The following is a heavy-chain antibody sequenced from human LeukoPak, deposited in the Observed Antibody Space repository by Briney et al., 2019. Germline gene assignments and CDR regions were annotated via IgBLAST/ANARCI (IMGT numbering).Heavy chain of an antibody. Sequence: SVKVSCKASGGTSSSYAISWVRQAPGQGLEWMGGIIPIFGTANYAQKFQGRVTITADKSTSTAYMELSSLRSEDTAVYYCARVGVVAATGAYYGMDVWGKGTTVTVSS. V-gene: IGHV1-69*06. CDR1: GGTSSSYA. CDR3: ARVGVVAATGAYYGMDV. J-gene: IGHJ6*04. CDR2: IIPIFGTA. D-gene: IGHD2-15*01.